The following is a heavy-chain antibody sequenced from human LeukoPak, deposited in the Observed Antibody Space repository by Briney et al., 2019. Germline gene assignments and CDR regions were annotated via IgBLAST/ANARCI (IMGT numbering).Heavy chain of an antibody. CDR2: TRYDGTNK. Sequence: PGGSLRLSCAASGFTFRGSGMHWVRQAPGKGLEWVAFTRYDGTNKYYADSVKDRFTISRDNSKNTLYLQMNSLRAEDSAVYYCAKSRFDSSGYLDYWGQGTLVTVSS. CDR1: GFTFRGSG. D-gene: IGHD3-22*01. J-gene: IGHJ4*02. CDR3: AKSRFDSSGYLDY. V-gene: IGHV3-30*02.